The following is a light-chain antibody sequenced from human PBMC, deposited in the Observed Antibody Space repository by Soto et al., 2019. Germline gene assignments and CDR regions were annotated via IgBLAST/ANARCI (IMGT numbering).Light chain of an antibody. CDR3: QQYYSTPWT. CDR2: RAS. J-gene: IGKJ1*01. CDR1: QSLLYSPNDKTY. V-gene: IGKV4-1*01. Sequence: DIVMTQSPESLAVSLGERATINCKSSQSLLYSPNDKTYLAWYQQNPGQPPKLLIYRASTRESGVPDRFSGSGSGTDFTLTISSLQAEDVAVYYCQQYYSTPWTFGQGTKVEIK.